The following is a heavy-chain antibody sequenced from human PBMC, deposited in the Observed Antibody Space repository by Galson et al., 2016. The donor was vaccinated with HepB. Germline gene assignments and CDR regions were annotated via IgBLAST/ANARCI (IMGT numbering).Heavy chain of an antibody. J-gene: IGHJ5*02. CDR3: ARHRCSTSSFYVDL. CDR1: GGSISSHRYY. V-gene: IGHV4-39*01. D-gene: IGHD2-2*01. Sequence: SETLSLTCSVSGGSISSHRYYWGWIRQSPGKGLEWIVTIYYRGRTYYNRSLKSRVTISVDTSQNQFSLNLSSVTAAATAVFYCARHRCSTSSFYVDLWGQGTLVTVSS. CDR2: IYYRGRT.